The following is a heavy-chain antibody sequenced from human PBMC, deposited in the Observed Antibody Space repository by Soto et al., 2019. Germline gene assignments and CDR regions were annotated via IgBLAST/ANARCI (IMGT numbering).Heavy chain of an antibody. CDR2: IIPIFGTA. J-gene: IGHJ3*02. D-gene: IGHD3-3*01. Sequence: GLEWMGGIIPIFGTANYAQKFQGRVTITADESTSTAYMELNSLRAEDTAMYYCARESRGRFLEWPHGFDIWGQGTMVTV. CDR3: ARESRGRFLEWPHGFDI. V-gene: IGHV1-69*01.